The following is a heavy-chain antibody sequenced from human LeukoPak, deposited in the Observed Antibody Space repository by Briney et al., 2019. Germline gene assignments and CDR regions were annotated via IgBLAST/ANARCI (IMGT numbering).Heavy chain of an antibody. J-gene: IGHJ4*02. V-gene: IGHV3-30*01. D-gene: IGHD5-18*01. CDR1: GFTFSSYA. CDR3: ARALVDTAMVPNY. CDR2: ISYDGSNK. Sequence: GGSLRLSCAASGFTFSSYAMHWVRQAPGKGLEWVAVISYDGSNKYYADSVKGRFTISRDNSKNTLYLQMNSLRAEDTAVYYCARALVDTAMVPNYWGQGTLVTVSS.